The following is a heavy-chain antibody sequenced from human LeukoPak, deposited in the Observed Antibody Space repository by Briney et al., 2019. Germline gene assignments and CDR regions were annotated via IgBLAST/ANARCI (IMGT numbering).Heavy chain of an antibody. CDR3: ARDYGDYYYYYMDV. J-gene: IGHJ6*03. Sequence: GGSLRLSCAASGLTFSRYAMHWVRQSPGRGLEYVSAISSNGGSTYYANSVKGRFTISRDNSKNTLYLQMGSLRAEDMAVYYCARDYGDYYYYYMDVWGKGTTVTISS. D-gene: IGHD4-17*01. V-gene: IGHV3-64*01. CDR1: GLTFSRYA. CDR2: ISSNGGST.